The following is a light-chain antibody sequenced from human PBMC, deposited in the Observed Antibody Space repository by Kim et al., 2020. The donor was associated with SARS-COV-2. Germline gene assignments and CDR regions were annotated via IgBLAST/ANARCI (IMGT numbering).Light chain of an antibody. V-gene: IGKV3-15*01. CDR3: QQYHNWPPIT. CDR2: DAS. CDR1: QNVGTK. Sequence: PPGETAALSYKYSQNVGTKLAWYQQKPGQAPRLLIYDASTRASGIPDRFFGSGSGTEFTLIIGRLQSEDFALYYCQQYHNWPPITFGQGTRLEIK. J-gene: IGKJ5*01.